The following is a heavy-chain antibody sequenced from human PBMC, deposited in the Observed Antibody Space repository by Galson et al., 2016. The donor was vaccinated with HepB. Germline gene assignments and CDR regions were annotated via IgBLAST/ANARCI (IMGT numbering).Heavy chain of an antibody. CDR2: TSYRSKWYN. V-gene: IGHV6-1*01. CDR1: GDSVSRHSAA. CDR3: PRLWFGALDY. Sequence: CAISGDSVSRHSAAWNWIRQSPSRGLEWLGRTSYRSKWYNDNAVSVKSRITFTPATSKNQFSLQLNSVTPEDKAVYYCPRLWFGALDYWGQGTLVTVSS. J-gene: IGHJ4*02. D-gene: IGHD3-10*01.